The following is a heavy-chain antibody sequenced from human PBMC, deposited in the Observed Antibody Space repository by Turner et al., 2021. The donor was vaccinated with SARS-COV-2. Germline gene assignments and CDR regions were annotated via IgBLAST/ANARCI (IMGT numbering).Heavy chain of an antibody. CDR1: GRTFSSYF. V-gene: IGHV1-69*10. CDR3: ARSSCTYGSYYYFGMDV. D-gene: IGHD3-10*01. Sequence: VHFVQCGAERRTAGSSVKGSCKAPGRTFSSYFISWVRQAPGQGLEWMGGVIPILGIANYAQMFQGKVTMAADNSTGTAYMELTSLGSKDTAVYYCARSSCTYGSYYYFGMDVWGQGTTVTVSS. CDR2: VIPILGIA. J-gene: IGHJ6*02.